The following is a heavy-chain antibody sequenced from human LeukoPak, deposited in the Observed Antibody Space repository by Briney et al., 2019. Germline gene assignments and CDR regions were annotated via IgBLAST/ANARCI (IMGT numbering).Heavy chain of an antibody. D-gene: IGHD1-7*01. J-gene: IGHJ3*02. CDR1: GGSISSSSYY. V-gene: IGHV4-39*01. Sequence: PSETLSLTCTVSGGSISSSSYYWGWIRQPPGKGLEWIGSIHYSGSTYYNPSLKSRVTISVDTSKNQFSLKLSSVTAADTVVYYRVRSDRWNWAFDIWGQGTMVTVSS. CDR3: VRSDRWNWAFDI. CDR2: IHYSGST.